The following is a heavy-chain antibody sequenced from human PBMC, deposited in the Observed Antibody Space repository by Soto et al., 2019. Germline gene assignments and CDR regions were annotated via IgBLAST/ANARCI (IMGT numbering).Heavy chain of an antibody. CDR2: ISYDGSNK. CDR3: ADDSGGCFDP. CDR1: GFTFSSYA. V-gene: IGHV3-30-3*01. J-gene: IGHJ5*02. Sequence: QVQLVESGGGVVQPGRSLRLSCAASGFTFSSYAMHWVRQAPGKGLEWVAVISYDGSNKYYADSVKGRFTISRDNSKNTPYLQTNSLRAEATAGYYCADDSGGCFDPWGQGSLVTVSA. D-gene: IGHD3-3*01.